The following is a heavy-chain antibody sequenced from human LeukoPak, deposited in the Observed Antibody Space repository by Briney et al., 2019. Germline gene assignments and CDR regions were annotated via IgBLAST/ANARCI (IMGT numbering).Heavy chain of an antibody. D-gene: IGHD2-2*02. CDR1: GFSFSTYE. V-gene: IGHV3-48*03. CDR2: ISRSGSYT. Sequence: GGSLRLSCAASGFSFSTYEMNWVRQAPGKGLKWVSYISRSGSYTYYAASVKGRFTISRDDAKSSLYLQMNSLRAEDTALYFCARSTILNAFDSWGQRIPVTVSS. CDR3: ARSTILNAFDS. J-gene: IGHJ4*02.